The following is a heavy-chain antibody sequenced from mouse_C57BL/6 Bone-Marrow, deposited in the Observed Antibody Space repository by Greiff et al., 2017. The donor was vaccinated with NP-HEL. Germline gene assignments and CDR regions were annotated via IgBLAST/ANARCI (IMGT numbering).Heavy chain of an antibody. V-gene: IGHV1-80*01. Sequence: QVQLQQSGAELVKPGASVKISCKASGYAFSSYWMNWVKQRPGKGLEWIGKIYPGDGDTNYNGKFKGKATLTADKSSSTAYMQLSILTSEDSAVYCCSRRGWLRRKYWYFDVWGTGTTVTVSS. J-gene: IGHJ1*03. CDR3: SRRGWLRRKYWYFDV. D-gene: IGHD2-2*01. CDR2: IYPGDGDT. CDR1: GYAFSSYW.